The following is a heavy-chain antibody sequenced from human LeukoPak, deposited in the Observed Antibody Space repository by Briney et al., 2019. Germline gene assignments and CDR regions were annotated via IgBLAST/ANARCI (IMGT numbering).Heavy chain of an antibody. J-gene: IGHJ6*02. V-gene: IGHV4-59*01. CDR1: GGSISSYY. CDR3: ARSVPYYDILTGSRVYYYGMDV. Sequence: SETLSLTCTVSGGSISSYYWSWIRQPPGKGLEWVGYIYYSGSTIYNPALKSRVTISVDTSKNQFSLKLSSVTAADTALYYGARSVPYYDILTGSRVYYYGMDVWGQGSKVSVSS. CDR2: IYYSGST. D-gene: IGHD3-9*01.